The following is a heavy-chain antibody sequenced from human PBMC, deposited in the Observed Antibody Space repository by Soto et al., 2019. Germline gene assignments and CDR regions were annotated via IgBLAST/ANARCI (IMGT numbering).Heavy chain of an antibody. D-gene: IGHD3-10*01. J-gene: IGHJ5*02. CDR1: GGSFSGYY. CDR3: ARRYSLWYYTSGSPGWFDP. V-gene: IGHV4-34*01. Sequence: QVQLQQWGAGRLKPSETLSLTCAVYGGSFSGYYWSWIRQPPGKGLKWIGEINHSGSTNYNPSVTSRVTISLDSSKNQFSLKLSSVTAADTAVYYCARRYSLWYYTSGSPGWFDPWGQGTLVTVSS. CDR2: INHSGST.